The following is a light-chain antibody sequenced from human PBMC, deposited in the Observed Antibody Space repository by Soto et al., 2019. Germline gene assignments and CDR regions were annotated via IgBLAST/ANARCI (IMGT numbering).Light chain of an antibody. J-gene: IGKJ1*01. CDR1: QGISNY. CDR2: AAS. V-gene: IGKV1-27*01. Sequence: DIQMTQSPSSLSASVGDRVTITCRASQGISNYLAWYQQKPGKVPKLLIYAASTLESGVPSRFSGSGSGTEFTLNSSSLQPEDVATYYCQKYGGAPRTFGQGTKVEIK. CDR3: QKYGGAPRT.